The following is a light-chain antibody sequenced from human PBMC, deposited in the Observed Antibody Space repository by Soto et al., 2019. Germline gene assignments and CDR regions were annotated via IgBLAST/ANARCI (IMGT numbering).Light chain of an antibody. Sequence: QSALTQPASVSASPGQSITISCTGTSSAVGTYEYVPWYQHHPGKAPKLMIYDVSNRPSGVSSRFSGSKSGNTASLIISGLPTEDGADYYCSSYTTSSPLVFGGGTKLTVL. CDR3: SSYTTSSPLV. V-gene: IGLV2-14*03. J-gene: IGLJ2*01. CDR2: DVS. CDR1: SSAVGTYEY.